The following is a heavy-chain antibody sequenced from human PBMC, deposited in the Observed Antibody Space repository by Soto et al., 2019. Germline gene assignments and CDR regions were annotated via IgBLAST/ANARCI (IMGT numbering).Heavy chain of an antibody. CDR2: IYSGGSS. CDR1: GSTVSSNY. J-gene: IGHJ4*02. Sequence: EVQLVESGGGLIQPGESLRLSCAASGSTVSSNYMSWVRQAPGKGLEWVSVIYSGGSSYYADSVKCRFTISRDNSKNTLYLQMNSLRAEDTAVYYCAYSESGYSYGLRIWGQGPLVTVSS. V-gene: IGHV3-53*01. CDR3: AYSESGYSYGLRI. D-gene: IGHD5-18*01.